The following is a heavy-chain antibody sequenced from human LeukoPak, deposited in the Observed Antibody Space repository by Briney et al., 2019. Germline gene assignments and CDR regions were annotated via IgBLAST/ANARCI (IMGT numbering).Heavy chain of an antibody. V-gene: IGHV4-59*01. CDR1: GGSISSYY. J-gene: IGHJ4*02. CDR2: IYYSGST. CDR3: ARDRRYSSGWYEDY. Sequence: SETLSLTCTVSGGSISSYYWSWIRQPPGKGLEWIGYIYYSGSTNHNPSLKSRVTISVDTSKNQFSLKLSSVTAADTAVYYCARDRRYSSGWYEDYWGQGTLVTVSS. D-gene: IGHD6-19*01.